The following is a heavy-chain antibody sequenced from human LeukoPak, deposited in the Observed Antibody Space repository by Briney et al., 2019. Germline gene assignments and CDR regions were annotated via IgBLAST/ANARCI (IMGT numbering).Heavy chain of an antibody. J-gene: IGHJ4*02. CDR3: AKAQGAAAGTGLFDY. Sequence: PGRSLRLSCAASGFTFSSYGMHWVRQAPGKGLEWVSSISSSGVNTYYADSVRGRFTISRDNSKNTLYLQMNSLRAEDTAVYYCAKAQGAAAGTGLFDYWGQGTLVTVSS. D-gene: IGHD6-13*01. CDR2: ISSSGVNT. V-gene: IGHV3-23*01. CDR1: GFTFSSYG.